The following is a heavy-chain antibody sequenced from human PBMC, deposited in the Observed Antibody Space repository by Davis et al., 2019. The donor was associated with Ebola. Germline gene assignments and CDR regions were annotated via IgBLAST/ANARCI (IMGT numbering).Heavy chain of an antibody. V-gene: IGHV4-59*01. CDR1: GDSINGYY. D-gene: IGHD3-10*01. CDR3: ARVRGTLARFYGMDV. Sequence: MPSETLSLTCTVSGDSINGYYWTWIRQPPGEGMEYIGYIYYVGTTDYNPSLKSRVTMSVDMSKNQFSLNLNSVTAADIAIYYCARVRGTLARFYGMDVWGQGTTVTVSS. CDR2: IYYVGTT. J-gene: IGHJ6*02.